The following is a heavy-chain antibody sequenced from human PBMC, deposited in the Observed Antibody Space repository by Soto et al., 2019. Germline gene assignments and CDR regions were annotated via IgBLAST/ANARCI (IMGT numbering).Heavy chain of an antibody. J-gene: IGHJ4*01. CDR2: IKSKTDGGTT. V-gene: IGHV3-15*01. CDR1: GFTFSNAW. Sequence: PGGSLRLSCAASGFTFSNAWMSWVRQAPGKGLEWVGRIKSKTDGGTTDYAAPVKGRFTISRDDSKNTLYLQMNSLKTEDTAVYYCTTVSTILWFGELSDYWGHGTLVTVSS. D-gene: IGHD3-10*01. CDR3: TTVSTILWFGELSDY.